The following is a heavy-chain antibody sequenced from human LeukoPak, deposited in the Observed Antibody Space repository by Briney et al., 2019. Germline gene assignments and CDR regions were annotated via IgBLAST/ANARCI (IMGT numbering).Heavy chain of an antibody. CDR1: GFTFSSYA. D-gene: IGHD3-16*01. Sequence: GGSLRLSCAASGFTFSSYAMHWVRQAPGKGLEWVAVISYDGSNKYYADSVQGRFTISRDNSKNTLYLQMNRLRAEDTAVYYCARDLVGDLTEYYFDYWGQGTLVTVSS. V-gene: IGHV3-30-3*01. J-gene: IGHJ4*02. CDR2: ISYDGSNK. CDR3: ARDLVGDLTEYYFDY.